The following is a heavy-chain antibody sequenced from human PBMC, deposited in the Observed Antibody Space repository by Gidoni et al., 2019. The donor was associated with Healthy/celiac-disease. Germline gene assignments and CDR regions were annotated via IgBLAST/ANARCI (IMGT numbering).Heavy chain of an antibody. V-gene: IGHV4-59*01. CDR1: GGSISSYY. Sequence: QVQLQESGPGLVKPSETLSLTCTVSGGSISSYYWSWIRQPPGKGLEWIGYHYYSGSTNYNPSLKSRVTISVDTSKNQFSLKLSSVTAADTAVYYCARANFDWLHWFDPWGQGTLVTVSS. CDR3: ARANFDWLHWFDP. D-gene: IGHD3-9*01. J-gene: IGHJ5*02. CDR2: HYYSGST.